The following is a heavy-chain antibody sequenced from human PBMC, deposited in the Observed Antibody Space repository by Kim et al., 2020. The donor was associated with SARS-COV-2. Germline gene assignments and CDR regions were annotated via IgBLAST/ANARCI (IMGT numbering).Heavy chain of an antibody. D-gene: IGHD3-16*01. CDR3: ARLHNYGHEEFGP. V-gene: IGHV4-59*13. Sequence: SETLSLTCSVSGGPISGYWRWIRQPPGKGLEWIGYINYNGGTAYNPSLKSRVSMSVDTHNNRFSLKMSSVSAADTAVYYCARLHNYGHEEFGPWGQGTPVTVSS. CDR2: INYNGGT. J-gene: IGHJ5*02. CDR1: GGPISGY.